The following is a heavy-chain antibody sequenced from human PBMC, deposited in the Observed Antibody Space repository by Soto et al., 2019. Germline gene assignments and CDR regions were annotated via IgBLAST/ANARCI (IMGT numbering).Heavy chain of an antibody. D-gene: IGHD1-26*01. CDR3: AKDRLSGSYHRYFDS. CDR1: GFTFSTYA. V-gene: IGHV3-23*01. J-gene: IGHJ4*02. Sequence: EVQLLESGGGLVQPGGSLRLSCAASGFTFSTYAMSWVRQAPGKGLEWVAAISGRDGRTYYADSVRGRFTISRDTFKNALYLQMKSLRAEDTAVYFCAKDRLSGSYHRYFDSWGQGTLVTVSS. CDR2: ISGRDGRT.